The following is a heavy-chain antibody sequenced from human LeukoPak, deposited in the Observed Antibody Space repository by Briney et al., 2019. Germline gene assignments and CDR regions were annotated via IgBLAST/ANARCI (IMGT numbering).Heavy chain of an antibody. CDR1: GGTFSSYA. J-gene: IGHJ4*02. Sequence: SVKVSCKASGGTFSSYAISWVRQAPGQGLEWMGRIIPILGIANYAQKFQGRVTITADKSTSTAYMELSSLRSEDTAVYYCARAYAYCSSTSCYGYYFDYWGQGTLVTVSS. CDR3: ARAYAYCSSTSCYGYYFDY. D-gene: IGHD2-2*01. CDR2: IIPILGIA. V-gene: IGHV1-69*04.